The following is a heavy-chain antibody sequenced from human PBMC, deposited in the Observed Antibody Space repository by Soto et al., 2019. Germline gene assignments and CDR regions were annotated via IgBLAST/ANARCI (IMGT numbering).Heavy chain of an antibody. V-gene: IGHV4-4*02. CDR1: GGSISSSNW. J-gene: IGHJ4*02. D-gene: IGHD3-9*01. Sequence: PSETLSLTCAVSGGSISSSNWWSWVRQPPGKGLEWIGEIYHSGSTNYNPSLKSRVTISVDKSKDQFSLTLSSVTAADAAVYYCARARYYDWCFDLWGLGTLVTVSS. CDR2: IYHSGST. CDR3: ARARYYDWCFDL.